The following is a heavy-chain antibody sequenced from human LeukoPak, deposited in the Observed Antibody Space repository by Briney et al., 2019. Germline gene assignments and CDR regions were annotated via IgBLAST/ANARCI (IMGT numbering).Heavy chain of an antibody. V-gene: IGHV3-53*01. CDR2: IHTDGTK. D-gene: IGHD2-21*02. CDR3: AKETAYCGGGCYSLLDY. CDR1: GFSVSVNY. Sequence: GGSLRLSCEISGFSVSVNYINWVRQAPGKGLEWVSVIHTDGTKYYADSVKGRFTISRDNSKNMVFLQMNSLRAEDTAVYYCAKETAYCGGGCYSLLDYWGQGTLVTVSS. J-gene: IGHJ4*02.